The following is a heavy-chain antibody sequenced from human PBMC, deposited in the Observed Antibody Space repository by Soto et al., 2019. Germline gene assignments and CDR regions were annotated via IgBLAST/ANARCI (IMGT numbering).Heavy chain of an antibody. V-gene: IGHV5-51*01. J-gene: IGHJ6*02. CDR2: IYPDDSDT. CDR3: ARGKYSXPRGGLDV. D-gene: IGHD4-4*01. Sequence: PGESLKISCKHSGFNFPTFWIGWVRQMPGKGLEWMGTIYPDDSDTRYSPSFQGQVTISADKSIQTAYLQWGSLKASDSALYYCARGKYSXPRGGLDVWGQGTP. CDR1: GFNFPTFW.